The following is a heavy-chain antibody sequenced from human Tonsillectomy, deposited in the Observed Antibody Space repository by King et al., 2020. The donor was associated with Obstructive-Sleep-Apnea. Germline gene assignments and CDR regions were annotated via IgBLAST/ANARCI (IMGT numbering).Heavy chain of an antibody. CDR2: IYYSWGT. J-gene: IGHJ4*02. CDR1: GGSISRSTYY. Sequence: LQLQESGPGLVKPSETLSLTCTVSGGSISRSTYYWGWIRQPPGKGLEWIGSIYYSWGTYYNPSLKSRVTMSVDTSKNPFSLNLSSLTAADTAVYYCAVLDMATMIFDYWGQGTLLTVSS. V-gene: IGHV4-39*07. CDR3: AVLDMATMIFDY. D-gene: IGHD5-24*01.